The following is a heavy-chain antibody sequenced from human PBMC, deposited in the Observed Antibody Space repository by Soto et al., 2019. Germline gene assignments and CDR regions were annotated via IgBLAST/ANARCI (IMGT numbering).Heavy chain of an antibody. CDR1: GGSISSYY. D-gene: IGHD4-17*01. CDR3: ARELTTVTTRYYGMDV. Sequence: SETLSLTCTVSGGSISSYYWSWIRQPPGKGLEWIGYIYYSGSTNYNPSLKSRVTISVDTSKNQFSLKLSSVTAADTAVYYCARELTTVTTRYYGMDVWGQGTTVTVSS. J-gene: IGHJ6*02. V-gene: IGHV4-59*01. CDR2: IYYSGST.